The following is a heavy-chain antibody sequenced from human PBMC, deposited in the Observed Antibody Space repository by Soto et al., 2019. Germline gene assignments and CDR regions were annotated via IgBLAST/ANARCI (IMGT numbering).Heavy chain of an antibody. V-gene: IGHV1-69*02. CDR3: ARGAAAVGFQH. CDR2: IIPILGIA. J-gene: IGHJ1*01. D-gene: IGHD6-13*01. CDR1: GGTFSSYT. Sequence: QVQLVQSGAEVKKPGSSVKVSCKASGGTFSSYTISWVRQAPGQGLEWMGRIIPILGIANYAQKCQGRVTITADKSTSTAYMELSSLRSEDTAVYYCARGAAAVGFQHWGQGTLVTVSS.